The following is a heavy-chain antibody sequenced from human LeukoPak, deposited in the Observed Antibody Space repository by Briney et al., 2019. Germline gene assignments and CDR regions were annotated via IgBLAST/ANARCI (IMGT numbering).Heavy chain of an antibody. CDR3: AKESTRKSRYYYYYYMDV. CDR2: ISWDGGST. V-gene: IGHV3-43D*03. CDR1: GFTFDDYA. D-gene: IGHD1-14*01. Sequence: GGSLRLSCAASGFTFDDYAMHWVRQAPGKGLEWVSLISWDGGSTYYADSVKGRFTISRDNSKNSLYLQMNSLRAEDTALYYCAKESTRKSRYYYYYYMDVWGKGTTVTVSS. J-gene: IGHJ6*03.